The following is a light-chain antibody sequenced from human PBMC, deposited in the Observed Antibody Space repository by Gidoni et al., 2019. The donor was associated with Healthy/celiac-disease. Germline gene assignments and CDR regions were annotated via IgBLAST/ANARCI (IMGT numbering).Light chain of an antibody. Sequence: QSVLTQPPSASGTPGQRVTISCSGSSSNIGSNYVSWYQQLPGTAPKLLIYRNNQRPPGFPDRFSGSKSGTSASLAISGLRSEDEADYYCAAWDDSLSGPVFGGGTKLTVL. V-gene: IGLV1-47*01. CDR2: RNN. CDR1: SSNIGSNY. J-gene: IGLJ3*02. CDR3: AAWDDSLSGPV.